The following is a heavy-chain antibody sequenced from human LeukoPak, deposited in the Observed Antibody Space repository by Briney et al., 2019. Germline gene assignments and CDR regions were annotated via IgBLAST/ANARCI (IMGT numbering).Heavy chain of an antibody. CDR2: IYYSGST. V-gene: IGHV4-61*01. CDR3: ARESTAMAYNWSDP. J-gene: IGHJ5*02. CDR1: GGSISSSSYY. Sequence: SETLSLTCTVSGGSISSSSYYWSWIRQPPGKGREWIGYIYYSGSTNYNPSLKSRVTISVDTSKNQFSLKLSSVTAADTAVYYCARESTAMAYNWSDPWGQGTLVTVSS. D-gene: IGHD5-18*01.